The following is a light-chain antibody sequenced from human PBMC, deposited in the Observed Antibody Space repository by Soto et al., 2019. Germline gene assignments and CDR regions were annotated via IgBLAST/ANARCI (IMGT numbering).Light chain of an antibody. J-gene: IGKJ2*01. Sequence: DIQMTQSPSTLSASISDRVTITCRASETINGWLAWYQQKPGKVPNVLIYKASNLDSGVPSRFSGSGSGTDYTLDIRSLHSDDFATYYCRKYNASPHTFSQRTKLQI. CDR2: KAS. CDR3: RKYNASPHT. V-gene: IGKV1-5*03. CDR1: ETINGW.